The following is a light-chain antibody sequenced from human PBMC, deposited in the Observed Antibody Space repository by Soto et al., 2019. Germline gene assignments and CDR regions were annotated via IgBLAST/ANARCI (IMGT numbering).Light chain of an antibody. J-gene: IGKJ1*01. V-gene: IGKV3-11*01. CDR1: QSVSSY. Sequence: EIVLTQSPATLSLSPGERGTLSCRASQSVSSYLAWYQQKPGQAPRLLIYDASNRATGIPARFSGSGSGTDFTLTISSLEPEDFAVYYCHQRSNWPPWTFGQGTKVEIK. CDR2: DAS. CDR3: HQRSNWPPWT.